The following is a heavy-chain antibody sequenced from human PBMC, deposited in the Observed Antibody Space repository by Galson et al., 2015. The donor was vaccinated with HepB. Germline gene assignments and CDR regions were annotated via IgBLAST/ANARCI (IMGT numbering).Heavy chain of an antibody. Sequence: SLRLSCAASGFTFSSYGMHWVRQAPGKGLEWVAVIWYDGSNKYYADSVKGRFTISRDNSKNTLYLQMNSLRAEDTAVYYFAREVQAVRGVIHNWFDPWGQGTLVTVSS. V-gene: IGHV3-33*08. CDR3: AREVQAVRGVIHNWFDP. J-gene: IGHJ5*02. CDR1: GFTFSSYG. CDR2: IWYDGSNK. D-gene: IGHD3-10*01.